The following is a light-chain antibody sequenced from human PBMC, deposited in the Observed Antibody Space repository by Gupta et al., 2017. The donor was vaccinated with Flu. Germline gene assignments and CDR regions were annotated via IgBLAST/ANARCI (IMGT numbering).Light chain of an antibody. CDR2: EDD. CDR3: GTWDRSLSAGG. V-gene: IGLV1-51*02. Sequence: VTISWSGSSSNIGGHYVSWYQQVPGTAPKLLSYEDDKRPSGIPDRFSASKSGTTATLDITGLQTGDEADYVCGTWDRSLSAGGFGGGTKL. CDR1: SSNIGGHY. J-gene: IGLJ3*02.